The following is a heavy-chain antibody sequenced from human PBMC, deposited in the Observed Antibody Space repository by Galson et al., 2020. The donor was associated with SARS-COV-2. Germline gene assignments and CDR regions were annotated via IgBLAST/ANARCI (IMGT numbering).Heavy chain of an antibody. Sequence: ASVKVSCKASGYTFTSYYMHWVRQAPGQGLEWMGIINPSGGSTSYAQKFQGRVTMTRDTSTSTVYMELSSLRSEDTAVYYCARDLTLTTARDYYYYMDVWGKGTTVTVSS. CDR2: INPSGGST. CDR1: GYTFTSYY. D-gene: IGHD3-9*01. CDR3: ARDLTLTTARDYYYYMDV. J-gene: IGHJ6*03. V-gene: IGHV1-46*01.